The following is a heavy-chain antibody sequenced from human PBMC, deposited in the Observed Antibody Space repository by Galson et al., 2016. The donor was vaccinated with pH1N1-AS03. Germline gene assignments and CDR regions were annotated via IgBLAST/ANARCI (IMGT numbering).Heavy chain of an antibody. CDR2: IDSNGDST. D-gene: IGHD2-15*01. J-gene: IGHJ4*02. Sequence: SLRLSCAATGFTVSSGYHMSWVRQAPGKGLEWVAGIDSNGDSTDYADSVKGRFTVSRDNAKNSLYLQMNSLRDEDTAFYYCARSWPWSHDYWGQGTLVTVSS. CDR3: ARSWPWSHDY. V-gene: IGHV3-20*04. CDR1: GFTVSSGYH.